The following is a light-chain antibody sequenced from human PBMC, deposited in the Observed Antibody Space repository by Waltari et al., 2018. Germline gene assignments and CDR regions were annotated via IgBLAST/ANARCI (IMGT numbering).Light chain of an antibody. Sequence: MTQSPLSLPVTLGQPASISCRSSQSLVHSDGNTFLNWFQQRPGQSPRRLIYKVSNRDSGVPDRLGGSGSGTDFTLKISRVEAEDVGVYYCMQGTHWPPRAFGQGTKLEIK. CDR2: KVS. CDR1: QSLVHSDGNTF. J-gene: IGKJ2*01. CDR3: MQGTHWPPRA. V-gene: IGKV2-30*02.